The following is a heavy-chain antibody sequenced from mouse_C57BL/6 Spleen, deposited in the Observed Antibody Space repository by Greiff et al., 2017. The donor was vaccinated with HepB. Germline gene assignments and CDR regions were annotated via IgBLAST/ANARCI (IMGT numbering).Heavy chain of an antibody. V-gene: IGHV1-80*01. Sequence: VQLQESGAELVKPGASVKISCKASGYAFSSYWMNWVKQRPGKGLEWIGQIYPGDGDTNYNGKFKGKATLTADKSSSTAYMQLSSLTSEDSAVYFCARSGGNYPFDYWGQGTTLTVSS. CDR1: GYAFSSYW. J-gene: IGHJ2*01. D-gene: IGHD2-1*01. CDR2: IYPGDGDT. CDR3: ARSGGNYPFDY.